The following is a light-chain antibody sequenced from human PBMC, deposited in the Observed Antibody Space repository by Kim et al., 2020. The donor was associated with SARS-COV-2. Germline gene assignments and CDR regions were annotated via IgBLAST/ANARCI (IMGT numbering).Light chain of an antibody. Sequence: GQQGPIRVSRSRANIGSNYVDWYQQLPGTAPKRLIDRNNQRPSGVPDRFSGSKSGTSASLAISGLRSEDEADYYCAAWDDSLSGPVFGGGTQLTVL. CDR3: AAWDDSLSGPV. CDR2: RNN. J-gene: IGLJ2*01. CDR1: RANIGSNY. V-gene: IGLV1-47*01.